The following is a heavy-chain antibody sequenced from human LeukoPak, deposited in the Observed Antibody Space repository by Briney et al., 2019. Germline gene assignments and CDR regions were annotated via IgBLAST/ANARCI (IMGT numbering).Heavy chain of an antibody. CDR1: GYTFTSYG. J-gene: IGHJ4*02. D-gene: IGHD2-2*01. CDR2: IIPIFGTA. Sequence: GASVKVSCKASGYTFTSYGISWVRQAPGQGLEWMGGIIPIFGTANYAQKFQGRVTITADESTSTAYMELSSLRSEDTAVYYCARSGYCSSTSCYRHWGQGTLVTVSS. CDR3: ARSGYCSSTSCYRH. V-gene: IGHV1-69*13.